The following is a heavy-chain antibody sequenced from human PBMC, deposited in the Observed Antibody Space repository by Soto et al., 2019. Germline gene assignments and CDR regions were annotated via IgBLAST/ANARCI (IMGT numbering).Heavy chain of an antibody. CDR1: GYSLTSYW. V-gene: IGHV5-51*01. D-gene: IGHD6-19*01. CDR3: ARLGEYSSGWYDY. J-gene: IGHJ4*02. Sequence: PGVSLKISCKGSGYSLTSYWIVWVRQMPGKGLEWMGIIYPGDSDTRYSPSFQGQVTISADKSISTAYLQWSSLKASDTAMYYCARLGEYSSGWYDYWGQGTLVTVSS. CDR2: IYPGDSDT.